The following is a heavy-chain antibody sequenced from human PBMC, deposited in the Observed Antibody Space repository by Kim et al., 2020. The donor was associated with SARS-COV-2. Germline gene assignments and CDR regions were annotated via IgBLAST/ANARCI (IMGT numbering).Heavy chain of an antibody. CDR3: ARALNWNYPFDY. Sequence: ASVKVSCKASGYTFTSYYMHWVRQAPGQGLEWMGIINPSGGSTSYAQKLQGRVTMTRDTSTSTVYMELSSLRSEDTAVYYCARALNWNYPFDYWGQGTLVTVSS. V-gene: IGHV1-46*01. J-gene: IGHJ4*02. D-gene: IGHD1-7*01. CDR1: GYTFTSYY. CDR2: INPSGGST.